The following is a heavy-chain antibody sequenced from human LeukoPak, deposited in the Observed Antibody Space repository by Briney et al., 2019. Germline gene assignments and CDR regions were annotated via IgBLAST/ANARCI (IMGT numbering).Heavy chain of an antibody. D-gene: IGHD2-15*01. CDR3: ARDFLGYCSGGSCSDY. CDR2: MNPNSGNT. Sequence: ASVKVSCTASGYTFTSYDINWVRQAPGQGLEWMGWMNPNSGNTGYAQKFQGRVTMTRNTSISTAYVELSSLRSEDTAVYYCARDFLGYCSGGSCSDYWGQGTLVTVSS. V-gene: IGHV1-8*01. CDR1: GYTFTSYD. J-gene: IGHJ4*02.